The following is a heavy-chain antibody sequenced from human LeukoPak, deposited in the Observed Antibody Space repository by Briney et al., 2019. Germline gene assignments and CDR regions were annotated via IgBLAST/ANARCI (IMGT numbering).Heavy chain of an antibody. Sequence: GGSLRLSCAASGFTFSSYAMSWVRQAPGKGLEWVSYISSSSSTIYYADSVKGRFTISRDNAKNSLYLQMNSLRAEDTAVYYCAAPGVPAATYYFDYWAREPWSPSPQ. D-gene: IGHD2-2*01. CDR1: GFTFSSYA. CDR2: ISSSSSTI. J-gene: IGHJ4*02. CDR3: AAPGVPAATYYFDY. V-gene: IGHV3-48*04.